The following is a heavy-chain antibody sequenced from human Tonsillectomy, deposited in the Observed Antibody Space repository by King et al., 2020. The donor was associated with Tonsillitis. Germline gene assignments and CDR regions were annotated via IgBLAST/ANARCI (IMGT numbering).Heavy chain of an antibody. D-gene: IGHD3-22*01. CDR2: IHPNSGGP. J-gene: IGHJ3*02. V-gene: IGHV1-2*02. CDR1: GYTFTGYH. Sequence: QLVQSGAEVKKPGASVKVSCKASGYTFTGYHMHWVRQAPGQGPEWMGWIHPNSGGPKYAQKFQGRGTMTRDTSISPAYMGLSRLRSDDTAVYYCAREEAYYDSSGYSTGAAFDIWGQGTMVTVSS. CDR3: AREEAYYDSSGYSTGAAFDI.